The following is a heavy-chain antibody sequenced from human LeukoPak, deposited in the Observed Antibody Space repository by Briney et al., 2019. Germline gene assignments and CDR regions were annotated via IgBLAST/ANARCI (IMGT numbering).Heavy chain of an antibody. J-gene: IGHJ4*02. CDR2: IYTSGST. D-gene: IGHD1-26*01. CDR1: GGSISSGSYY. Sequence: SQTLSLTCTVSGGSISSGSYYWSWIRQPAGKGLEWIGRIYTSGSTNYNPSLKSRVTISVDTSKNQFSLKLSSVTAADTAVYYCASLRERSYYARGFDYWGQGTLVTVSS. V-gene: IGHV4-61*02. CDR3: ASLRERSYYARGFDY.